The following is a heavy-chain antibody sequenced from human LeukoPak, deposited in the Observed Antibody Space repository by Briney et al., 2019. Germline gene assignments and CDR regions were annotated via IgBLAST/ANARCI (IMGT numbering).Heavy chain of an antibody. J-gene: IGHJ4*02. CDR2: INPKSGGT. Sequence: ASVKVSCKASGYTFTGYYMHWVRQAPGQGLEWMGWINPKSGGTNYAQKFQGRVTMTRDTSISTAYMELSRLRSDDTAVYYCAREGGSYHKLDYWGQGTLVTGSS. D-gene: IGHD1-26*01. CDR3: AREGGSYHKLDY. V-gene: IGHV1-2*02. CDR1: GYTFTGYY.